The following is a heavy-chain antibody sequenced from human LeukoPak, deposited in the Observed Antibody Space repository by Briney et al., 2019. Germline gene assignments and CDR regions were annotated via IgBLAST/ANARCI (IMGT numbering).Heavy chain of an antibody. V-gene: IGHV1-69*13. CDR3: ARAKRWLQLSGFDY. D-gene: IGHD5-24*01. J-gene: IGHJ4*02. CDR2: IIPIFGTA. Sequence: ASVKVCCKASGGTFSSYAISWVRQAPGQGLEWMGGIIPIFGTANYAQKFQGRVTITADESTSTAYMELSSLRSEDTAVYYCARAKRWLQLSGFDYWGQGTLVTVSS. CDR1: GGTFSSYA.